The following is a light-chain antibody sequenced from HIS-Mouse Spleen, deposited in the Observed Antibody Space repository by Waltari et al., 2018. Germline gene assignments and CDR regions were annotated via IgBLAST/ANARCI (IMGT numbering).Light chain of an antibody. CDR2: SNK. CDR3: AAWDDSLNGVV. J-gene: IGLJ2*01. V-gene: IGLV1-44*01. CDR1: SSTIGRPT. Sequence: QSVLTQPPSASGTPGQRVTISCSGRSSTIGRPTVHWYQQLPGTAPKPLIYSNKQRPSGVPDRFSGSKSGTSASLAISGLQSEDEADYYCAAWDDSLNGVVFGGGTKLTVL.